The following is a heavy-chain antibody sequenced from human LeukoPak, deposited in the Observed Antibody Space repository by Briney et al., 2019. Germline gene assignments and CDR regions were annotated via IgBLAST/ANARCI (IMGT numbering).Heavy chain of an antibody. CDR1: GYTFTSYA. Sequence: ASVKVSCKASGYTFTSYAMNWVRQAPGQGLEWMGWINTNTGNPTYAQGFTGRFVFSLDTPVSTAYLQISSLKVEDTAVYYCARAATVTTSGDYWGQGTLVTVSS. CDR2: INTNTGNP. J-gene: IGHJ4*02. V-gene: IGHV7-4-1*02. D-gene: IGHD4-17*01. CDR3: ARAATVTTSGDY.